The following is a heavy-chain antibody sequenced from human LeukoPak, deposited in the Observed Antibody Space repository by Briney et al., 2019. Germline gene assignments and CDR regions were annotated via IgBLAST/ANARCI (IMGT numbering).Heavy chain of an antibody. CDR3: ARAGYSGYVMFDP. V-gene: IGHV4-39*07. CDR1: GGPISSSSYY. D-gene: IGHD5-12*01. CDR2: IYYSGST. Sequence: SETLSLTCTVSGGPISSSSYYWGWIRQPPAKGLEWLGSIYYSGSTYYNPSLKSRVTISVDTSKNQFSLKLSSVTAADTAVYYCARAGYSGYVMFDPWGQGTLVTVSS. J-gene: IGHJ5*02.